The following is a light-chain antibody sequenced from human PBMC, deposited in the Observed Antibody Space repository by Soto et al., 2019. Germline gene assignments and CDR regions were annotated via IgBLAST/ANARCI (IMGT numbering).Light chain of an antibody. CDR2: GAS. V-gene: IGKV1-33*01. Sequence: DVQMTQKTSSLSASVGDRVRMSCRASQGISTYLNWYQQKPGKAPKLLIYGASNLETGVPSRFSGSGSGTDFTFTISSLQPEDIATYFCQQYDNVFTFGHRTRLEIK. J-gene: IGKJ5*01. CDR1: QGISTY. CDR3: QQYDNVFT.